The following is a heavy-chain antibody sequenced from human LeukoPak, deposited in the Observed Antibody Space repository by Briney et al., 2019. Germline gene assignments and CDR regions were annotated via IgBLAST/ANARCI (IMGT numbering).Heavy chain of an antibody. CDR3: AKAHQGYSYGSDAFDI. D-gene: IGHD5-18*01. J-gene: IGHJ3*02. Sequence: ISYDGSNKYYADSVKGRFTISRDNSKNTLYLQMNSLRAEDTAVYYCAKAHQGYSYGSDAFDIWGQGTMVTVSS. CDR2: ISYDGSNK. V-gene: IGHV3-30*18.